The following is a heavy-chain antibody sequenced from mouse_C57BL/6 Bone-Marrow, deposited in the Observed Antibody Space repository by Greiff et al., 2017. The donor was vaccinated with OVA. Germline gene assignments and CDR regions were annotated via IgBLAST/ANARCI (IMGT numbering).Heavy chain of an antibody. CDR2: IYPRSGNT. J-gene: IGHJ2*01. V-gene: IGHV1-81*01. D-gene: IGHD2-5*01. CDR3: ARCYSNYPFDY. Sequence: LQESGAELARPGASVKLSCKASGYTFTSYGISWVKQRTGQGLEWIGEIYPRSGNTYYNEKFKGKATLTADKSSSTAYMELRSLTSEDSAVYFCARCYSNYPFDYWGQGTTLTVSS. CDR1: GYTFTSYG.